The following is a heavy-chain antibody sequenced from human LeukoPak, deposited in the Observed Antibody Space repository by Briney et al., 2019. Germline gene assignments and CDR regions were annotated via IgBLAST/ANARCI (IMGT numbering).Heavy chain of an antibody. CDR3: ARRRDLYSGSYYPFDY. Sequence: GASVKVSCKTSGYTFYDYQLHWVRQAPGQGPEWMGWISPNSGDTKLTQNFQGRVTMTRDMSISTAYLQWSSLKASDTAMYYCARRRDLYSGSYYPFDYWGQGTLVTVSS. J-gene: IGHJ4*02. CDR2: ISPNSGDT. V-gene: IGHV1-2*02. D-gene: IGHD1-26*01. CDR1: GYTFYDYQ.